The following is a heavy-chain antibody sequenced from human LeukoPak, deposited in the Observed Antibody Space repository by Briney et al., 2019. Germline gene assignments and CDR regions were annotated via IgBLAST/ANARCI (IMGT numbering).Heavy chain of an antibody. CDR3: ARGPRVGAAGFVYYHYIDV. V-gene: IGHV3-30*04. D-gene: IGHD1-26*01. CDR1: GFTFSSYA. Sequence: GGSLRLSCAAPGFTFSSYAMHWVRQSPGKGLEWVAVISYDGSNKYYADSVKGRFTISRDISKNTLYLQMNSLRPEDSAVYYCARGPRVGAAGFVYYHYIDVWGKGTTVTVSS. J-gene: IGHJ6*03. CDR2: ISYDGSNK.